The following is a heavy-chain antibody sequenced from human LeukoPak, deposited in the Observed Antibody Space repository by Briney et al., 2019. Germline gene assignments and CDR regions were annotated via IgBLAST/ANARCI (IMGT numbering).Heavy chain of an antibody. CDR2: MSSSGSI. Sequence: GGSLRLSCAAPGFTFSTYSVNWVRQAPGKGLECVSYMSSSGSIDYADSVKGRFTISRDNGKNSLYLQMNSLRDEDTAVYYCARDKGSFDYWGQGTLVTVSS. V-gene: IGHV3-48*02. J-gene: IGHJ4*02. CDR3: ARDKGSFDY. CDR1: GFTFSTYS.